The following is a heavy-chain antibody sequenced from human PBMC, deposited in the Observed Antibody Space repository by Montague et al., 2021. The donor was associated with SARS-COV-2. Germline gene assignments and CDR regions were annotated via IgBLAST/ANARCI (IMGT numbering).Heavy chain of an antibody. CDR1: GFTFSSYA. V-gene: IGHV3-30*04. J-gene: IGHJ4*02. CDR2: ISYDGSNK. CDR3: ARDVGLLNDY. D-gene: IGHD2-21*02. Sequence: SLRLSCAASGFTFSSYAMHWVRQAPGKGPEWVAVISYDGSNKYYADSVKGRFTTSRDNSKNTLYLQMNSLRAEDTAVYYCARDVGLLNDYWGQGTLVTVSS.